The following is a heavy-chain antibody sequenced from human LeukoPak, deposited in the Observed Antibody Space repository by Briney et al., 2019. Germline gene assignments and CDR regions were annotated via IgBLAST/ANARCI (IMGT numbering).Heavy chain of an antibody. CDR1: GFTFTDYY. D-gene: IGHD1-14*01. J-gene: IGHJ4*02. V-gene: IGHV3-11*01. CDR3: ARVISNHFDY. Sequence: PGGSLRLSCAASGFTFTDYYMSWIRQAPGKGLEWVSYISSSGSTMYYAGSVKDRFTISRDNAKNSLSLQMSSLRAEDTAVYYCARVISNHFDYWGQGTLVTVSS. CDR2: ISSSGSTM.